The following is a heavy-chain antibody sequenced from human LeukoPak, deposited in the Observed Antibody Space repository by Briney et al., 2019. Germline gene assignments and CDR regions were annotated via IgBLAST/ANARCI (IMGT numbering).Heavy chain of an antibody. J-gene: IGHJ4*02. CDR2: ISYDVGSNT. Sequence: PGGSLRLSCAASGFTFSKYPMHWVRQAPGKGLEWVAVISYDVGSNTYYADSVKGRFTISRDDSKNTLYLQMNSLRAEDTAVYYCAKDLGRYRNNYFDYWGQGTLVTVSS. CDR1: GFTFSKYP. D-gene: IGHD1-26*01. CDR3: AKDLGRYRNNYFDY. V-gene: IGHV3-30-3*01.